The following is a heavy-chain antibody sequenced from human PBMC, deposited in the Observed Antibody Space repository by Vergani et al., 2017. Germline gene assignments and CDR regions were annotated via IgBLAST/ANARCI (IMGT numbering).Heavy chain of an antibody. CDR3: ARDKKQLRPRAFDL. CDR2: IYVSGIT. V-gene: IGHV4-61*02. CDR1: GASINNDFYY. J-gene: IGHJ3*01. D-gene: IGHD4-23*01. Sequence: QVPLQESGPGLVQPSQTLSLTCTVSGASINNDFYYWHWIRQPAGKGLEWIGRIYVSGITDYKSSLQSRVSMSVDTSKNQFSLTLTSVTAADTAVYYCARDKKQLRPRAFDLWGRGTMVTVSS.